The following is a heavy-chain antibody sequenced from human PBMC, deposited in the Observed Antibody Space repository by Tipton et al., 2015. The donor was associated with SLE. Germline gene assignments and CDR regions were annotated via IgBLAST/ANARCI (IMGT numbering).Heavy chain of an antibody. CDR2: IYSGGST. Sequence: SLRLSCAASGFTFSSYAMSWVRQAPGKGLDYVSLIYSGGSTYYADSVRGRYIISRDNSKNTLYLQMSSLRAEDTAVYYCSSLTADSQFDAFDVWGQGTLVTVSS. CDR1: GFTFSSYA. V-gene: IGHV3-23*03. CDR3: SSLTADSQFDAFDV. J-gene: IGHJ3*01. D-gene: IGHD7-27*01.